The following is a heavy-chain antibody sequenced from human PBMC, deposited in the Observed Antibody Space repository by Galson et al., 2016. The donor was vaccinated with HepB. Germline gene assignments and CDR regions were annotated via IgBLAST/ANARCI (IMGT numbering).Heavy chain of an antibody. D-gene: IGHD2/OR15-2a*01. V-gene: IGHV3-11*04. Sequence: SLRLSCAASGFSFSDFFMALIRQAPGKGLEWVSHIRYSGDPMSYADSVMGRFTISRDNSNSTVYLQMNSLTPDDTAVYFCVKDGRRIGIVTQSTWGQGILVTVSP. CDR2: IRYSGDPM. CDR3: VKDGRRIGIVTQST. CDR1: GFSFSDFF. J-gene: IGHJ5*02.